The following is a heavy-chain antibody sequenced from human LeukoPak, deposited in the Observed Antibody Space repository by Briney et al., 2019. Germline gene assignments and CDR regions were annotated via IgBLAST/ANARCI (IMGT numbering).Heavy chain of an antibody. J-gene: IGHJ4*02. Sequence: PGGSLRLSCAASGFTFSSYWMHWVRQAPGKGLVWVSRINTDGSSTSYADSVKGRFTISRDNAKNTLYLQMNSLRAEDTAVYYCARDLDDDFWSGYSKFWGQGTLVTVSS. CDR2: INTDGSST. CDR1: GFTFSSYW. CDR3: ARDLDDDFWSGYSKF. V-gene: IGHV3-74*01. D-gene: IGHD3-3*01.